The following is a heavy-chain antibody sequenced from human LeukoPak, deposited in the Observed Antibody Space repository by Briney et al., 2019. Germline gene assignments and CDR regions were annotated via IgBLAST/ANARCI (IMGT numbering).Heavy chain of an antibody. CDR2: ISWNSGSI. Sequence: GGSLRLSCAASGFTFDDYAMHWVRQAPGKGLEWVSGISWNSGSIGCADSVKGRFTISRDNAKNSLYLQMNSLRAEDTALYYCAKGDSSGYYPYWGQGTLVTVSS. D-gene: IGHD3-22*01. V-gene: IGHV3-9*01. CDR1: GFTFDDYA. J-gene: IGHJ1*01. CDR3: AKGDSSGYYPY.